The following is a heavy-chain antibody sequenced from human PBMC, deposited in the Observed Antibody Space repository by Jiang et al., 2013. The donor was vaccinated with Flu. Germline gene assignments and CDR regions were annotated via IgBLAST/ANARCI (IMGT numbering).Heavy chain of an antibody. CDR3: ARHTYYDFWSGYYPDYYYYYGMDV. V-gene: IGHV2-70*11. CDR2: IDWDDDK. J-gene: IGHJ6*02. Sequence: TSGMCVSWIRQPPREGPGWLARIDWDDDKYYSTSLKTRLTISKDTSKNQVVLTMTNMDPVDTATYYCARHTYYDFWSGYYPDYYYYYGMDVWGQGTTVTVSS. CDR1: TSGMC. D-gene: IGHD3-3*01.